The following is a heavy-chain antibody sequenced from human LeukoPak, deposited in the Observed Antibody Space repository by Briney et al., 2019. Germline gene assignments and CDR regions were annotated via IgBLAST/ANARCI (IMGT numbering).Heavy chain of an antibody. D-gene: IGHD2-21*02. V-gene: IGHV4-30-4*01. Sequence: SETLSLTCTVSGGSISSGDYYWSWIRQPPGKGLEWIGYIYYSGSTYYNPSLKSRVTISLDTSKNQFSLKLSSVTAADTAVYYCAREYGDDNWFDPWGQGTLVTVSS. J-gene: IGHJ5*02. CDR2: IYYSGST. CDR1: GGSISSGDYY. CDR3: AREYGDDNWFDP.